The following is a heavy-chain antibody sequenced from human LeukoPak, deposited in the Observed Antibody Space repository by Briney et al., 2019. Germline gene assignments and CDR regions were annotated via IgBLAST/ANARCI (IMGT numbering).Heavy chain of an antibody. CDR2: ISSSSSYI. V-gene: IGHV3-21*01. CDR1: GFTFSSYS. J-gene: IGHJ5*02. D-gene: IGHD3-3*01. Sequence: PGGSLRLSCAASGFTFSSYSMNWVRQAPGKGLEWVSSISSSSSYIYYADSVKGRFTISRDNAKNSLYLQMNTLRAEDTAVYYCARVYSTIFGVVRNWFDPWGQGTLVTVSS. CDR3: ARVYSTIFGVVRNWFDP.